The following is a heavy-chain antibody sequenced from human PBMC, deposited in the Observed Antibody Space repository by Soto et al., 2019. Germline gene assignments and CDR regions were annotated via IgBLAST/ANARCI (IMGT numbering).Heavy chain of an antibody. D-gene: IGHD2-2*01. CDR3: VWGSAYQRTGNSDF. CDR1: GYKFADYN. CDR2: MNSYNGDG. Sequence: QVQLVQSGAEVKKPGASVKVSCRTSGYKFADYNMNWVRQATGRELEWLGYMNSYNGDGGYEQKFQGRLTLTKNTSISTAYMELTSLRDYDTAVYYCVWGSAYQRTGNSDFWGQGTPVTVSS. J-gene: IGHJ4*02. V-gene: IGHV1-8*01.